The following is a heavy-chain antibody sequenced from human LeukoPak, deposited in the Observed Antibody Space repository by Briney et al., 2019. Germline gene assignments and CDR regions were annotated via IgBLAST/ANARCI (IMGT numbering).Heavy chain of an antibody. Sequence: PGGSLRLSCAASGFTFSSYGMHWVRQAPGKGLEWVAVISYDGSNKYYADSVKGRFTISRDNSKNTLYLQMNSLRAEDTAVYYCAKDRGYGGLSAFDIWGQGTMVTVSS. CDR3: AKDRGYGGLSAFDI. D-gene: IGHD4-23*01. J-gene: IGHJ3*02. V-gene: IGHV3-30*18. CDR2: ISYDGSNK. CDR1: GFTFSSYG.